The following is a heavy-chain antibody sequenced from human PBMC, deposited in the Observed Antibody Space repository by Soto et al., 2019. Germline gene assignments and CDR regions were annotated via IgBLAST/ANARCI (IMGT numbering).Heavy chain of an antibody. V-gene: IGHV3-11*01. J-gene: IGHJ6*02. CDR2: ISSSGSTI. Sequence: PGGSLRLSCAASGFTFSDYYMSWIRQAPGKGLEWVSYISSSGSTIYYADSVKGRFTISRDNAKNSLYLQMNSLRAEDTAVYYCAKWELPDYYYGMDVWGQGTTVTVSS. CDR1: GFTFSDYY. CDR3: AKWELPDYYYGMDV. D-gene: IGHD1-26*01.